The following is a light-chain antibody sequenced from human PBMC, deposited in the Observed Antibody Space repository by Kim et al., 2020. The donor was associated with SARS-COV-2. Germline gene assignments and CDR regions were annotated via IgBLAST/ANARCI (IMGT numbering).Light chain of an antibody. CDR2: AAS. CDR3: QQSYSTPSIT. J-gene: IGKJ5*01. CDR1: QSISSY. V-gene: IGKV1-39*01. Sequence: SVGDRVTITCRASQSISSYLNWYQQKPGKAPKLLIYAASSLQSGVPSRFSGSGSGTDFTLTISSLQPEDFATYYCQQSYSTPSITFGQGTRLVIK.